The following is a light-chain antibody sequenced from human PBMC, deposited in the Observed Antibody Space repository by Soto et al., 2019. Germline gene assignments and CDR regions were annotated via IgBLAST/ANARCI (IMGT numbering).Light chain of an antibody. CDR3: QQYNNYWT. CDR2: KAS. Sequence: DIQMTQFPSTLSASVGDRVTITCRASQSISYWLAWYQQKPGKAPNLLIFKASSLESGVPSRFSGSGTGTDFTLTISSLQPDDFATYYCQQYNNYWTFGQGTKVEIK. J-gene: IGKJ1*01. V-gene: IGKV1-5*03. CDR1: QSISYW.